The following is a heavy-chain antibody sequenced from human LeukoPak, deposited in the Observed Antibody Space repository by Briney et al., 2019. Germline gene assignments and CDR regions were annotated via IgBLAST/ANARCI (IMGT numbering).Heavy chain of an antibody. CDR3: ARGIRWIGVDY. J-gene: IGHJ4*02. CDR1: GGSVTSGSYY. CDR2: IYYSGST. Sequence: PSETLSLTCTVSGGSVTSGSYYWSWIRQPPGKGLEWIGYIYYSGSTNYSPSLKSRVTISVDTSKNQFSLRLSSVTAADTAVYYCARGIRWIGVDYWGQGTLVTVSS. D-gene: IGHD5-24*01. V-gene: IGHV4-61*01.